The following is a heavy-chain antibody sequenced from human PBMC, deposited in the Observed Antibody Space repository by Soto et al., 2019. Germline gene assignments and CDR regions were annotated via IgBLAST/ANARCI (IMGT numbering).Heavy chain of an antibody. J-gene: IGHJ6*02. D-gene: IGHD2-2*01. CDR3: AAVPYCSSTSCYLGGMDV. Sequence: QMQLVQSGPEVKKPGTSVKVSCKASGFTFTSSAMQWVRQARGQRLEWIGWIVVGSGNTNYAQKFQERVTITRDMSTSTVYMELSSLRSEDTAVYYCAAVPYCSSTSCYLGGMDVWGQGTTVTVSS. CDR1: GFTFTSSA. CDR2: IVVGSGNT. V-gene: IGHV1-58*02.